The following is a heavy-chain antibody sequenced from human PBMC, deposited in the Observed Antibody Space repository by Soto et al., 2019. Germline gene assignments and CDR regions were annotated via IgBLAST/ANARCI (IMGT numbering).Heavy chain of an antibody. J-gene: IGHJ4*02. V-gene: IGHV4-59*01. Sequence: QVQLQESGPGLVKPSETLSLTCTVSGDSISSYYWSWIRQPPGKGLEWIGYIYYSGSTNYNPPLKNRVTISVDTSKNQFSQKLSSVTAADTAVDYCTRGPGIAALWGQGTLVTVSS. CDR3: TRGPGIAAL. CDR2: IYYSGST. D-gene: IGHD6-13*01. CDR1: GDSISSYY.